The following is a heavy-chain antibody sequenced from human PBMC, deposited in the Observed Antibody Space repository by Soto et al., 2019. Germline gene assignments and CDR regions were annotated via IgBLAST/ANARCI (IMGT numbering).Heavy chain of an antibody. CDR1: GFTFSSYS. CDR3: ATPFGTYYYDSSGYHY. V-gene: IGHV3-21*01. Sequence: GGSLRLSCAASGFTFSSYSMNWVRQAPGKGLEWVSSISSSSYIYYADSVKGRFTISRDNAKNSLYLQMNSLRAEDTAVYYCATPFGTYYYDSSGYHYWGQGTLVTVSS. CDR2: ISSSSYI. J-gene: IGHJ4*02. D-gene: IGHD3-22*01.